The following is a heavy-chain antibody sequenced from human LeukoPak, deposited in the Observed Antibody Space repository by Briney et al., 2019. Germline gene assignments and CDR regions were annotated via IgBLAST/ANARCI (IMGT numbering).Heavy chain of an antibody. Sequence: GGSLRLSCAASGFTFDSYAMSWVRQAPGKGLEWVSSISVSGGSTYYADSVKGRFTISRDNFKNTLYLQMNSLRAEDTAVYYCAKARSSSHFYHSGGYYYAPFDYWGQGTLVAVSS. D-gene: IGHD3-22*01. V-gene: IGHV3-23*01. CDR1: GFTFDSYA. CDR2: ISVSGGST. J-gene: IGHJ4*02. CDR3: AKARSSSHFYHSGGYYYAPFDY.